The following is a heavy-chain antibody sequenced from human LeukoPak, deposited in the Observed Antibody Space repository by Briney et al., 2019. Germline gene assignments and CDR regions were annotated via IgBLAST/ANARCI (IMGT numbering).Heavy chain of an antibody. J-gene: IGHJ4*02. CDR3: ARWGGSSLWFGMRANFDY. V-gene: IGHV4-30-2*01. D-gene: IGHD3-10*01. Sequence: SQTLSLTCTVSGGSISSGGYYWSWIRQPPGKGLEWIGEINHSGSTNYNPSLKSRVTISVDTSKNQFSLKLSSVTAADTAVYYCARWGGSSLWFGMRANFDYWGQGTLVTVSS. CDR1: GGSISSGGYY. CDR2: INHSGST.